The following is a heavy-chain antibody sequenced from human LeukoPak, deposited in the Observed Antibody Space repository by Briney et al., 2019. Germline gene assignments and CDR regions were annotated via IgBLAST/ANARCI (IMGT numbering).Heavy chain of an antibody. V-gene: IGHV3-74*01. D-gene: IGHD1-1*01. CDR3: AREFTTGPY. CDR1: GFSFRTFW. CDR2: INGDGSST. J-gene: IGHJ4*02. Sequence: GGSLRLSCAASGFSFRTFWMHWLRQVPGKGLVWVSRINGDGSSTTYADSVKGRFTISRDNAKNSLYLQMNSLRAEDTAVYYCAREFTTGPYWGQGTLVTVSS.